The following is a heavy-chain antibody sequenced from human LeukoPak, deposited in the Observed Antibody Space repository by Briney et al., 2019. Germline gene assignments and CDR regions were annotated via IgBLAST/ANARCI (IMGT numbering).Heavy chain of an antibody. Sequence: GGSLRLSCAASGLTFSTAMMTWVRQAPGKGLEWVANIKEDGSSEHYVASVQGRFTISRDNARNSLYPQMNSLRAEDTAVYFCARDKGWLQLGDWGQGTLVIVSS. CDR2: IKEDGSSE. V-gene: IGHV3-7*01. CDR1: GLTFSTAM. J-gene: IGHJ4*02. D-gene: IGHD5-24*01. CDR3: ARDKGWLQLGD.